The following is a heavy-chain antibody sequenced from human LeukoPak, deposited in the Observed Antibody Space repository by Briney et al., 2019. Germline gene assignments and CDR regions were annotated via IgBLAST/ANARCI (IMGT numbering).Heavy chain of an antibody. D-gene: IGHD3-3*01. J-gene: IGHJ4*02. CDR1: GGTFSGYY. Sequence: SETLSLTCAVYGGTFSGYYWRWIRQPPGKGLEWIGEINHSGSTNYNPSLKSRVTISVDTSKNQFSLKLNSVTAADTAVYYCAKTWSGDYWSHFDYWGQGNLVTVSS. V-gene: IGHV4-34*08. CDR2: INHSGST. CDR3: AKTWSGDYWSHFDY.